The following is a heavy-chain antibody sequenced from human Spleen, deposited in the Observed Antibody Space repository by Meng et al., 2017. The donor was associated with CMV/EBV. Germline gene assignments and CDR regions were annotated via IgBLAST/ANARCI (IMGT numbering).Heavy chain of an antibody. CDR1: GFTLGDYT. CDR2: IKSKTYGGTT. V-gene: IGHV3-49*04. D-gene: IGHD3-3*01. CDR3: ARDRLEGNSSSINNYYYYGMDV. J-gene: IGHJ6*02. Sequence: GGSLRLSCTASGFTLGDYTVAWVRQPPGKGLEWVGLIKSKTYGGTTQFAASARGRFTMSRDDSKSIAYLQMSGLNSEDTAVYYCARDRLEGNSSSINNYYYYGMDVWGHGTTVTVSS.